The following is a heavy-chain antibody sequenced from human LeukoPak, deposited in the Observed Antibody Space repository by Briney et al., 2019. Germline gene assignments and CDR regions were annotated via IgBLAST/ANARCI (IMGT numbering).Heavy chain of an antibody. CDR2: IYSGGST. CDR1: GFTVSSNY. CDR3: DCSSTSCYPLYYMDV. J-gene: IGHJ6*03. Sequence: GGSLRLSCAASGFTVSSNYMSWVRQAPGKGLEWVSVIYSGGSTYYADSVKGRFTISRDNSKYTLFLQMNSLRAEDTAVYGVDCSSTSCYPLYYMDVWGKGTTVTVSS. V-gene: IGHV3-53*01. D-gene: IGHD2-2*01.